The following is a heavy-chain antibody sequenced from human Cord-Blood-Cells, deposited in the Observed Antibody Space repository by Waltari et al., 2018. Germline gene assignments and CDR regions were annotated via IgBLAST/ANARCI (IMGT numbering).Heavy chain of an antibody. D-gene: IGHD3-3*01. J-gene: IGHJ4*02. CDR1: GFTVSSNY. CDR3: ARWHYDFWSGYYDY. Sequence: EVQLVESGGGLIQPGGSLRLSCAASGFTVSSNYMSWVRQAPGKGLEWVSVIYSGGSTYYADSVKGRFTISRDNSKNTLYLQMNSLRAEDTAVYYCARWHYDFWSGYYDYWGQGTLVTVSS. CDR2: IYSGGST. V-gene: IGHV3-53*01.